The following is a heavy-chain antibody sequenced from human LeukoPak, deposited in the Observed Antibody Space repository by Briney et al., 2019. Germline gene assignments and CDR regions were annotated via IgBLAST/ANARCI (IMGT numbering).Heavy chain of an antibody. V-gene: IGHV3-15*01. J-gene: IGHJ4*02. CDR1: GFTFSNAW. CDR2: IKSKTDGGTT. Sequence: PGGSLRLSCAASGFTFSNAWMSWVRQAPGKGLEWVGRIKSKTDGGTTDYAAPVKGRFTISRDDSKNTLYLQMNSLKTEDTAVYYCTTGTKVGATKSDYWGQGTLVTVSS. CDR3: TTGTKVGATKSDY. D-gene: IGHD1-26*01.